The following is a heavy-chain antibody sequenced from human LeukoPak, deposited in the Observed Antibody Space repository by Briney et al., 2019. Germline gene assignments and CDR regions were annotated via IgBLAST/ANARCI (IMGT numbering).Heavy chain of an antibody. J-gene: IGHJ4*02. CDR2: ISAYNGNT. Sequence: ASEKVSCKASGYTFNSYGITWVRQAPGQGLEWMGWISAYNGNTIYAQRLQGRVTMTTDTTTSTAYMELRSLTSDDTAIYYCARAQRWLPLDYWGQGTLVTVSS. CDR1: GYTFNSYG. CDR3: ARAQRWLPLDY. D-gene: IGHD5-24*01. V-gene: IGHV1-18*01.